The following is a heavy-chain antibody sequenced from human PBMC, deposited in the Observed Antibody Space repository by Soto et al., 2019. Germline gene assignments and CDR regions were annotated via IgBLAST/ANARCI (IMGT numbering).Heavy chain of an antibody. Sequence: QVQLVQSGAEVKKPGASVKVSCKASGYTFTSYSISWVRQAPGQGLEWMGWISVNNGNTKYAQDFQGRVTMTTDTSTSTAYMELRSLRSDDTAVYYCARDGVAVTTGIYGYWGQGTLVTVSS. V-gene: IGHV1-18*01. CDR2: ISVNNGNT. CDR1: GYTFTSYS. J-gene: IGHJ4*02. CDR3: ARDGVAVTTGIYGY. D-gene: IGHD4-4*01.